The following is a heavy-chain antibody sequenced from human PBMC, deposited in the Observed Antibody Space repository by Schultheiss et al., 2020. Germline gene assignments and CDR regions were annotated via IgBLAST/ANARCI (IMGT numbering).Heavy chain of an antibody. J-gene: IGHJ6*02. Sequence: SATLSLTCTVSGGSISSGGYYWSWIRQHPGKGLEWIGYIYYSGSTNYNPSLKSRVTISVDTSKNQFSLKLSSVTAADTAVYYCARGYYYGSGSYYNVGMDVWGQGTTVTVSS. D-gene: IGHD3-10*01. CDR2: IYYSGST. CDR3: ARGYYYGSGSYYNVGMDV. CDR1: GGSISSGGYY. V-gene: IGHV4-61*08.